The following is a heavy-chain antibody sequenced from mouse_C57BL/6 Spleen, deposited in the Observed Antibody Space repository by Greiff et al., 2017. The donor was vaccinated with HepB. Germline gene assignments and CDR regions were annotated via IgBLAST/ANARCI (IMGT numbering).Heavy chain of an antibody. CDR2: IDPSDSET. J-gene: IGHJ4*01. CDR1: GYTFTSYW. V-gene: IGHV1-52*01. D-gene: IGHD1-1*01. Sequence: QVQLQQPGAELVRPGSSVKLSCKASGYTFTSYWMHWVKQRPIQGLEWIGNIDPSDSETHYNQKFKDKATLTVDKSSSTAYMQLSSLTSEDSAVYYCARDFYGSSRYYAMDYWGQGTSVTVSS. CDR3: ARDFYGSSRYYAMDY.